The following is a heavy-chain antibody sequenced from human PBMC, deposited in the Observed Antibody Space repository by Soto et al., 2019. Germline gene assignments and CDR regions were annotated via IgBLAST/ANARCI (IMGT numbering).Heavy chain of an antibody. J-gene: IGHJ4*02. V-gene: IGHV2-5*01. CDR2: IYWNGIE. CDR1: GFSLSTSGEA. CDR3: AHGDPLDFHF. D-gene: IGHD3-10*01. Sequence: QITLKESGPPLVQPTQTLTLTCTFSGFSLSTSGEAVGWIRQPPGKALEWLALIYWNGIERYSPSLKSRLTITKDTSKTQVVLTMTNMDPVYTATYYCAHGDPLDFHFWGQGTLVTVSP.